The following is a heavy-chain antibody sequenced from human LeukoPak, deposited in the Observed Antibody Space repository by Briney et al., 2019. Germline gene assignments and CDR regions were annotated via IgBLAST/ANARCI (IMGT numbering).Heavy chain of an antibody. D-gene: IGHD5-18*01. CDR2: VYQSGTT. CDR1: GFSISSGHY. Sequence: SETLSLTCTVSGFSISSGHYWGWVRQPPGAGLEWIGSVYQSGTTYYNPSLKSRVTTSVDMSKNQFSLRLRPVTAADTAVYYCARIFIRNGYSSHFDCWGQGTLVTVSS. J-gene: IGHJ4*02. V-gene: IGHV4-38-2*02. CDR3: ARIFIRNGYSSHFDC.